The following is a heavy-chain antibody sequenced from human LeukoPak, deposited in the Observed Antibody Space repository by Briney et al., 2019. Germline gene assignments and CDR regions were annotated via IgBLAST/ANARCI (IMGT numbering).Heavy chain of an antibody. D-gene: IGHD1-14*01. CDR1: GFTVITND. Sequence: PGGSLRLSCGASGFTVITNDMTWVRQAPGKGLEWVSVLYSDGNTKYADSVQGRFTISRDNSKNTLYLEMNSLSPDDTAVYYCARGVEPLAANTLAYWGQGTLVTVSS. CDR2: LYSDGNT. CDR3: ARGVEPLAANTLAY. J-gene: IGHJ4*02. V-gene: IGHV3-53*01.